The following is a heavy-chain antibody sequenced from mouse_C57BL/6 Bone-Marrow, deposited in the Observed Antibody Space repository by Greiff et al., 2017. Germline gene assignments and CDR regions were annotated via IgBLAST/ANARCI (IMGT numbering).Heavy chain of an antibody. CDR3: ARYGVYGTDWYFDV. V-gene: IGHV1-4*01. J-gene: IGHJ1*03. Sequence: QVHVKQSGAELARPGASVKMSCKASGYTFTSYTMHWVKQRPGQGLEWIGYINPSSGYTKYNQKFKDKATLTADKSSSTAYMQLSSLTSEEAAVYYCARYGVYGTDWYFDVWGTGTTVTVSS. D-gene: IGHD1-1*01. CDR2: INPSSGYT. CDR1: GYTFTSYT.